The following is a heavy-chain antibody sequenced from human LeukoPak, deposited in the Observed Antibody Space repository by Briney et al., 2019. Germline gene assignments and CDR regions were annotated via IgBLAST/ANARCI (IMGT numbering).Heavy chain of an antibody. CDR1: GGSFSGYY. CDR2: INHSGST. CDR3: ARTYSSWYAHNWFDP. Sequence: SETLSLTCAVYGGSFSGYYWSWIRQPPGKGLEWIGEINHSGSTNYNPSLKSRVTISVDTSKNQFSLKLSSVTAADTAVYYCARTYSSWYAHNWFDPWGQGTLVTVSS. D-gene: IGHD6-13*01. V-gene: IGHV4-34*01. J-gene: IGHJ5*02.